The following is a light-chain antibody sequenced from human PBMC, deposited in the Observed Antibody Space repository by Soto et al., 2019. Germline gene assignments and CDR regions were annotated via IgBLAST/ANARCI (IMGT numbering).Light chain of an antibody. Sequence: DIQLTQSPSFLSASVGDRVTITCRASQGISSYLAWYQQKPGKAPKLLIYAASTLQSGVPSRFSGSGSGTEFPLTISSLQPEDFATYSCQQLSSYPLTFGGGTKVEIK. J-gene: IGKJ4*01. CDR1: QGISSY. CDR3: QQLSSYPLT. CDR2: AAS. V-gene: IGKV1-9*01.